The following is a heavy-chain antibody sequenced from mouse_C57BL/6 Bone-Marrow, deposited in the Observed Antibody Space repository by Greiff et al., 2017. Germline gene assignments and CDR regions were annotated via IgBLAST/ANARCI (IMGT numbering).Heavy chain of an antibody. V-gene: IGHV5-4*01. CDR2: ISAGGGCT. CDR3: AREGSYYSYYFDY. D-gene: IGHD2-12*01. Sequence: EVQVVESGGGLVKPGGSLKISCAASGFTFSSYAMSWVRQTPGQRLEWVATISAGGGCTHYPENVKGRVTIARDNAKNKLYLQLSHLKSEDTAMYYCAREGSYYSYYFDYWGQGTTLTVSS. J-gene: IGHJ2*01. CDR1: GFTFSSYA.